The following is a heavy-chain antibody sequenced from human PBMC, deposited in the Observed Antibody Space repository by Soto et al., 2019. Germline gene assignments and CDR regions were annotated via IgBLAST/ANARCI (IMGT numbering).Heavy chain of an antibody. CDR2: IYSSGST. Sequence: QVQLQESGPGLVKPSETLSLTCTVSGGSVSSGSYYWSWIRQPPGKGLEWIGYIYSSGSTSYNPSLKSRVTISVDTSKNQFSLKLSSVTAADTAVYYCARDGDGYNYWGQGTLVTVSS. D-gene: IGHD5-12*01. CDR3: ARDGDGYNY. CDR1: GGSVSSGSYY. V-gene: IGHV4-61*01. J-gene: IGHJ4*02.